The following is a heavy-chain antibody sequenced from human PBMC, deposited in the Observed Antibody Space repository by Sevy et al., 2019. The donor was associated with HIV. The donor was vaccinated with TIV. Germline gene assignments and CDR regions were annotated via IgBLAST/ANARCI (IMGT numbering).Heavy chain of an antibody. CDR3: AKGSSATGYDP. J-gene: IGHJ5*02. CDR2: IRGNGVST. D-gene: IGHD2-15*01. CDR1: GFTFSDAI. Sequence: GGSLRLSCAASGFTFSDAIMTWGRRAPGKGLEWVSSIRGNGVSTYYADSVKGRFTITRDNSKNTLYLQMNRLRAEYTAIYYCAKGSSATGYDPWGQGTLVTVSS. V-gene: IGHV3-23*01.